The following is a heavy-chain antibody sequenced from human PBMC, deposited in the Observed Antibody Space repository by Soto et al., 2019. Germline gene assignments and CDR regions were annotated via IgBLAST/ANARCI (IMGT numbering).Heavy chain of an antibody. CDR2: IYYSGST. J-gene: IGHJ5*02. CDR3: AATLRALAYCGGDCYRFDP. D-gene: IGHD2-21*01. Sequence: SETLSLTCTFSGGSISSSSYYWGWIRQPPGKGLEWIGSIYYSGSTYYNPSLKSRVTISVDTSKNQFSLKLSSVTAADTAVYYCAATLRALAYCGGDCYRFDPWGQGTLVTVSS. CDR1: GGSISSSSYY. V-gene: IGHV4-39*01.